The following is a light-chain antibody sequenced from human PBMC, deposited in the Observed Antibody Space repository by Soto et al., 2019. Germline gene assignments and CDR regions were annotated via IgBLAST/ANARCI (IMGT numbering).Light chain of an antibody. CDR1: SSNIGAGYG. V-gene: IGLV1-40*01. J-gene: IGLJ3*02. CDR2: GNS. Sequence: QSVLTQPPSVSGAPGQRVTIPCTGSSSNIGAGYGVHWYQQLPGTAPKLLIYGNSNRPSGVPDRFSGSKSGTSASLAITGLQAEDEADYYCQSYDSSLSGWVFGGGTKVTVL. CDR3: QSYDSSLSGWV.